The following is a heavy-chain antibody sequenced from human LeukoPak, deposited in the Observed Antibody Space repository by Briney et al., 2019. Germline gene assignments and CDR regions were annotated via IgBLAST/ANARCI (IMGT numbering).Heavy chain of an antibody. CDR3: ARAMYYFDY. V-gene: IGHV3-53*01. J-gene: IGHJ4*02. Sequence: QPGGSLRLSCAASGLTVSSHYMSWVRQAPGKGLEWVSLVYSDGSTYYADSVKGRFTISRDNSKNTLYLQMNSLRAEDTAVYYCARAMYYFDYWGQGTLVTVSS. CDR2: VYSDGST. CDR1: GLTVSSHY.